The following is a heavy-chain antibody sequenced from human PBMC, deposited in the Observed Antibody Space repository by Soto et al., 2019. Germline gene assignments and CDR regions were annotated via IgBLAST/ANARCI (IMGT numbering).Heavy chain of an antibody. J-gene: IGHJ4*02. CDR1: SESFSGYY. Sequence: SETLSRTCAVYSESFSGYYWSWIRQPPGKGLEWIGQINHSGSTNYNPSLKSRVTISVDTSKNQFSLKLSSVTAADTAVYYCASHLAVAGTDFEYWGQGTRVTVSS. V-gene: IGHV4-34*01. D-gene: IGHD6-13*01. CDR2: INHSGST. CDR3: ASHLAVAGTDFEY.